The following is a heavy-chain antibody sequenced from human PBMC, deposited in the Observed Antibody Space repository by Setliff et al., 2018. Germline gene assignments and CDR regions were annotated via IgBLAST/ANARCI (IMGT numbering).Heavy chain of an antibody. CDR3: ARSLGSGSYYNSRPFYSDY. V-gene: IGHV4-59*08. CDR1: GGSISSYY. J-gene: IGHJ4*02. D-gene: IGHD3-10*01. CDR2: IYYSGST. Sequence: PSETLSLTCTVSGGSISSYYWSWIRQPPGKGLEWIGYIYYSGSTNYNPSLKSRATISRDTSSNQFSLKLTSVTAADTAVYFCARSLGSGSYYNSRPFYSDYWGQGTLVTVSS.